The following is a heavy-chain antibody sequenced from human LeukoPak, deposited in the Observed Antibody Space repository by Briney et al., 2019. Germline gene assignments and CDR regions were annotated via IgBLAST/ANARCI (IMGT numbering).Heavy chain of an antibody. CDR1: GYTFTSYG. CDR2: ISAYNGNT. CDR3: ARSPYYDILTGYYIFDY. D-gene: IGHD3-9*01. Sequence: ASVKVSCKASGYTFTSYGISWVRQAPGQGLEWMGWISAYNGNTNYAQKLQGRVTMTTDTSTSTAYMELRSLRSDDTAVYYCARSPYYDILTGYYIFDYWGQGTLVTVSS. V-gene: IGHV1-18*01. J-gene: IGHJ4*02.